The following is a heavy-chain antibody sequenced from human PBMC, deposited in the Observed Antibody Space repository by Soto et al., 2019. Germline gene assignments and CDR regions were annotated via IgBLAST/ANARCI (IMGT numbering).Heavy chain of an antibody. J-gene: IGHJ5*02. D-gene: IGHD3-10*01. CDR1: GLTFSTSA. V-gene: IGHV3-30-3*01. CDR3: ARNTDHRLVRGWLDP. Sequence: GGSLRLSRAASGLTFSTSAMHWVRQAPGKGLEWVAMISHDGSHEYYGDSVKGRFSVSRDNSHNILHLQMNSLRIEDTAVYFCARNTDHRLVRGWLDPWGQGTLVTVSS. CDR2: ISHDGSHE.